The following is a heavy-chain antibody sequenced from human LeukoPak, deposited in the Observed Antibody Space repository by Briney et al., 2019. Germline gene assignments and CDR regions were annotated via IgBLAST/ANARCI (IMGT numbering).Heavy chain of an antibody. D-gene: IGHD3-9*01. CDR2: ISSSSSYI. Sequence: KAGGSLRLSCAASGFTFSSYSMNSVRQAPGKGLEWVSSISSSSSYIYYADSVKGRFTISNDNPKNLLYLQMNSLRAEDTAVYYCARVYYDILDYMDVWGKGTTVTVSS. CDR3: ARVYYDILDYMDV. CDR1: GFTFSSYS. V-gene: IGHV3-21*01. J-gene: IGHJ6*03.